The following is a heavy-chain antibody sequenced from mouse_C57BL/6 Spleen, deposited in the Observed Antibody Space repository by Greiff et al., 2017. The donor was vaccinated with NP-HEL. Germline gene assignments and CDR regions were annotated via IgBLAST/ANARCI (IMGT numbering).Heavy chain of an antibody. V-gene: IGHV1-82*01. Sequence: VQLQQSGPELVKPGASVKISCKASGYAFSSSWMNWVKQRPGKGLEWIGRIYPGDGDTTYNGKFKGKATLTADKSSSTAYMQLSSLTSEDSAVYFCARDGTGFAYWGQGTLVTVSA. CDR3: ARDGTGFAY. CDR1: GYAFSSSW. D-gene: IGHD4-1*01. J-gene: IGHJ3*01. CDR2: IYPGDGDT.